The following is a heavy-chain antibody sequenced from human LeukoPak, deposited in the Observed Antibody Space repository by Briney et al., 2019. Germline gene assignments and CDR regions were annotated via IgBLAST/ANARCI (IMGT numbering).Heavy chain of an antibody. CDR1: GFTFSNYI. CDR2: IEKTGSYV. Sequence: KPGGSLRLSCAASGFTFSNYIMDWVRQAPGKGLEWVSSIEKTGSYVYHVDSVRGRFTVSRDNAKNSLYLQMNSLRAEDTAVYYCAREGVGIKDLDYWGQGTLVTVLS. CDR3: AREGVGIKDLDY. V-gene: IGHV3-21*01. J-gene: IGHJ4*02. D-gene: IGHD1-26*01.